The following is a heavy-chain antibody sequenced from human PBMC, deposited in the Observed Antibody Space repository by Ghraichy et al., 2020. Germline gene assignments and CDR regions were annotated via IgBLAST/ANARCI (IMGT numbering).Heavy chain of an antibody. CDR2: IYYSGST. CDR1: GGSISSYY. CDR3: ARLGYFDWPNPGGVDV. J-gene: IGHJ6*02. V-gene: IGHV4-59*01. Sequence: SETLSLTCTVSGGSISSYYWSWIRQPPGKGLEWIGYIYYSGSTNYNPSLKSRVTISVDTSKNQFSLKLSSVTAADTAVYYCARLGYFDWPNPGGVDVWGQGTTVTVSS. D-gene: IGHD3-9*01.